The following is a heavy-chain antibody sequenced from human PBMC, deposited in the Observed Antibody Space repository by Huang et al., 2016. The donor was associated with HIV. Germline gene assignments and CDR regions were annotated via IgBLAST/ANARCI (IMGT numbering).Heavy chain of an antibody. D-gene: IGHD6-6*01. CDR2: IYYSGRT. J-gene: IGHJ5*02. V-gene: IGHV4-59*01. Sequence: QVQLQESGPGLVKPSETLSLTCTVSGGSMSSYYWSWIRQPPGKGLEWIGYIYYSGRTNSNPSRKSRVTISVDTSKNQFSLRLSSVTAADTAVYYCARASIAARRWFDPWGQGSLVTVSS. CDR1: GGSMSSYY. CDR3: ARASIAARRWFDP.